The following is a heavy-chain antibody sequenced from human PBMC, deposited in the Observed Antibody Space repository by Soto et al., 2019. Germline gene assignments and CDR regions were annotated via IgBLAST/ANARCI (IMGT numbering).Heavy chain of an antibody. D-gene: IGHD1-1*01. CDR1: GDSISSAGYY. CDR2: IFYSGTT. CDR3: ARDLWVEPELYYYGMDV. Sequence: SETLSLTCTVSGDSISSAGYYWSWIRQTPGKGLEWIGHIFYSGTTYYNPSLKSRLTISVDTSKNHFSLRLTSVTAADTAVYYCARDLWVEPELYYYGMDVWGQGTTVTVSS. V-gene: IGHV4-30-4*01. J-gene: IGHJ6*02.